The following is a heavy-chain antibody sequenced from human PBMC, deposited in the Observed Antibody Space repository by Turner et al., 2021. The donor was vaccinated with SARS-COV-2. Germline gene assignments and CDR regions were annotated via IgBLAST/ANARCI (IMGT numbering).Heavy chain of an antibody. CDR1: GRSISSSSYY. J-gene: IGHJ2*01. Sequence: QLQLQESGPGLVKPSETLSLTCTVSGRSISSSSYYWGWIRQPPGKGLEWIGSIYYSGSTYYDPSLKSRVTISVDTSKNQFSLKLSSVTAADTAVYYCATLVARQLVKAGWYFDLWGRGTLVTVSS. CDR2: IYYSGST. CDR3: ATLVARQLVKAGWYFDL. D-gene: IGHD6-13*01. V-gene: IGHV4-39*01.